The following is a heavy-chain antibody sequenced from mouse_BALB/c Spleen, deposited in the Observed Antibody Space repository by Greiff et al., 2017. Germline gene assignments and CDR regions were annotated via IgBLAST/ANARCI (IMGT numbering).Heavy chain of an antibody. Sequence: VKLVESGAELARPGASVKLSCKASGYTFTSYWMQWVKQRPGQGLEWIGAIYPGDGDTRYTQKFKGKATLTADKSSSTAYMQLSSLASEDSAVYYCARGAYYDYDDYAMDYWGQGTSVTVSS. CDR1: GYTFTSYW. J-gene: IGHJ4*01. CDR3: ARGAYYDYDDYAMDY. V-gene: IGHV1-87*01. D-gene: IGHD2-4*01. CDR2: IYPGDGDT.